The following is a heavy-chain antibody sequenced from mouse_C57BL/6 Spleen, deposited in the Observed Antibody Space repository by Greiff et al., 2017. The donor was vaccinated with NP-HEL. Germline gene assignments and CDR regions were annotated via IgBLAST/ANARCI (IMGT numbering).Heavy chain of an antibody. V-gene: IGHV1-18*01. D-gene: IGHD1-1*01. CDR2: INPNNGGT. J-gene: IGHJ2*01. CDR1: GYTFTDYN. CDR3: ARWDYGSTSLDY. Sequence: EVQLQQSGPELVKPGASVKIPCKASGYTFTDYNMDWVKQSHGKSLEWIGDINPNNGGTIYNQKFKGKATLTVDKSSSTAYMELRSLTSEDTAVYYCARWDYGSTSLDYWGQGTTLTVSS.